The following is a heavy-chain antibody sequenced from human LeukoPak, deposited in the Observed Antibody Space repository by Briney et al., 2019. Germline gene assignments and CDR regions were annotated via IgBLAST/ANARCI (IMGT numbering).Heavy chain of an antibody. J-gene: IGHJ4*02. CDR2: ISYSGGT. CDR1: GGTISTYY. CDR3: ARGDDTSGYYYYFDY. Sequence: SETLSLTCTVSGGTISTYYWSWIRQPPGKELEWIGYISYSGGTNYNPSLKSRVTISVDTSKNHFSLKLSSVTAADTAVYYCARGDDTSGYYYYFDYWGRGTLVTVSS. D-gene: IGHD3-22*01. V-gene: IGHV4-59*01.